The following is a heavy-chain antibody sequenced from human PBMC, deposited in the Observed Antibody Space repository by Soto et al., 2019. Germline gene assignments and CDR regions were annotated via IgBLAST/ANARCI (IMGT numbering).Heavy chain of an antibody. J-gene: IGHJ5*02. CDR1: GGSISSYY. D-gene: IGHD3-3*01. V-gene: IGHV4-59*01. CDR2: IYYSGST. Sequence: PSETLSLTCTVSGGSISSYYWSWIRQPPGKGLEWIGYIYYSGSTNYNPSLKSRVTISVDTSKNQFSLKLSSVTAADTAVYYCARVAYDFWSGLFDPWGQGTLVTV. CDR3: ARVAYDFWSGLFDP.